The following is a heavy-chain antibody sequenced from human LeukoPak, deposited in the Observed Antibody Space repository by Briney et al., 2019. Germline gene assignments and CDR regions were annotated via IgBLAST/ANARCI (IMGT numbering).Heavy chain of an antibody. CDR1: GFTFTSYE. CDR3: ARGYSYGSDY. J-gene: IGHJ4*02. Sequence: GGSLRLSCAASGFTFTSYEMSWVRQAPGKGLEWVSYISSSGSTIYYADSVKGRFTISRDNAKNSLYLQMNSLRAEDTAVYYCARGYSYGSDYWGQGTLVTVSS. V-gene: IGHV3-48*03. D-gene: IGHD5-18*01. CDR2: ISSSGSTI.